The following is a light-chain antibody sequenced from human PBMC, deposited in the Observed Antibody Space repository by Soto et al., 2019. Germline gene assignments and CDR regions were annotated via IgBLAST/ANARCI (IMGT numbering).Light chain of an antibody. CDR3: QQRAKWPST. Sequence: EVVLTQSPDTLSLSPGETATLSCRASQSVDRYVAWYQPKLGQAPRLLIYDAYTRATGVAARFTGSGSATDFSLTITSLEPEDFAVYYCQQRAKWPSTFGPGTKVE. V-gene: IGKV3-11*01. CDR1: QSVDRY. CDR2: DAY. J-gene: IGKJ2*02.